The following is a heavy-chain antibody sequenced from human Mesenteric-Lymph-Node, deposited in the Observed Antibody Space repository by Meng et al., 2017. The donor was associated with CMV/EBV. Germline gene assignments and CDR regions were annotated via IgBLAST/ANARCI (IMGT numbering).Heavy chain of an antibody. Sequence: GGSLRLSCTASGFSLSIYSMNWVRQAPGKGLEWVAYIGTGSTKYYADSLAGRFTISRDNSKNTLYLQMNSLIAEDTAVYYCARGDIVVVPAAGYYYYGMDVWGQGTTVTVSS. J-gene: IGHJ6*02. V-gene: IGHV3-48*01. CDR2: IGTGSTK. CDR3: ARGDIVVVPAAGYYYYGMDV. CDR1: GFSLSIYS. D-gene: IGHD2-2*01.